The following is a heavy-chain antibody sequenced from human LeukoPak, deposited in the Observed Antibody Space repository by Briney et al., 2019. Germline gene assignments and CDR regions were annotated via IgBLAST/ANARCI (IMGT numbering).Heavy chain of an antibody. CDR2: ISPNGTDI. CDR1: GFIFSDYY. CDR3: AKDKSVSADYYFDY. D-gene: IGHD5/OR15-5a*01. Sequence: GGSLRLSCAASGFIFSDYYMSWIRQSPGKGLKWISYISPNGTDIYSIDSVRGRFIISRDNAKNSLYLQMNNLRTEDTAVYYCAKDKSVSADYYFDYWGQGTLVTVSS. V-gene: IGHV3-11*04. J-gene: IGHJ4*02.